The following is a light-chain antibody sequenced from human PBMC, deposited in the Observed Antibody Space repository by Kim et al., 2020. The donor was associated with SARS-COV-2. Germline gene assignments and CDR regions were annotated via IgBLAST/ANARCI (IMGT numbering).Light chain of an antibody. V-gene: IGLV6-57*03. CDR2: EDN. J-gene: IGLJ3*02. CDR3: QSYDSSNQV. Sequence: GKTVTISCTRSSGSIASNYVQWYQQRPGSAPTTVIYEDNQRPSGVPDRFSGSIDSSSNSASLTISGLKTEDEADHYCQSYDSSNQVFGGGTKLTVL. CDR1: SGSIASNY.